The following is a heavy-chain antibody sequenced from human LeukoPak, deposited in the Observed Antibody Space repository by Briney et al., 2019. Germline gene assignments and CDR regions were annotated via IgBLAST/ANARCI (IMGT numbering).Heavy chain of an antibody. CDR3: ARDNSLGERGVIIGY. D-gene: IGHD3-10*01. CDR2: IGAGGTFT. Sequence: GGSLRLSCTASGFTFSSYAMNWVRQAPGKGLEWVSGIGAGGTFTYYADSVKGRFTISRDNSKNTLFLQMNSLRAEDTAVYYCARDNSLGERGVIIGYWGQGTLVTVSS. V-gene: IGHV3-23*01. CDR1: GFTFSSYA. J-gene: IGHJ4*02.